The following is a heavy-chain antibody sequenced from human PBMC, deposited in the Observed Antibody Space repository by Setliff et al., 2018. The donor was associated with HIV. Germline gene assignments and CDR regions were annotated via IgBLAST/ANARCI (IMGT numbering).Heavy chain of an antibody. CDR2: VDPEDGET. V-gene: IGHV1-69-2*01. D-gene: IGHD1-26*01. J-gene: IGHJ4*02. Sequence: ASVKVSCKASGYTFTHYFMHWVRQAPGEGLEWVGRVDPEDGETRYAMKFQGSVTISADTSTDTTYLSLTSLRSQDTAVYYCATVRIVGATEFDYWGQGTVVTVSS. CDR3: ATVRIVGATEFDY. CDR1: GYTFTHYF.